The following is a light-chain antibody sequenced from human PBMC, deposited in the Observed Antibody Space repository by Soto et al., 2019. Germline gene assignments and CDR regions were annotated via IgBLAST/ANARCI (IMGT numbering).Light chain of an antibody. Sequence: DIPMPLSPSSLSSSGGDRVTITCRARQTISTHLNWYQQKPGKAPKLLIYAASTLQIGVSSRFSGSGSGTDVTLTISSLRAEDFDTYYCQQSLTIPYTFGQGTKLEIK. V-gene: IGKV1-39*01. J-gene: IGKJ2*01. CDR2: AAS. CDR3: QQSLTIPYT. CDR1: QTISTH.